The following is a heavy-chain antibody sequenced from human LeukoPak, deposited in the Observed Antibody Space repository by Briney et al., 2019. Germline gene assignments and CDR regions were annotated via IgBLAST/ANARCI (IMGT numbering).Heavy chain of an antibody. CDR1: GFTFSSYG. V-gene: IGHV3-30*02. J-gene: IGHJ4*02. D-gene: IGHD3-3*01. CDR3: AKDSPYVTIFGVVTPDY. CDR2: IRYDGSNK. Sequence: PGGSLRLSCAASGFTFSSYGMHWVRQAPGKGLEWVAFIRYDGSNKYYADSVKGRFTISRDNSKNTLYLQMNSLRAEDTAVYYCAKDSPYVTIFGVVTPDYWGQGTLVTVSS.